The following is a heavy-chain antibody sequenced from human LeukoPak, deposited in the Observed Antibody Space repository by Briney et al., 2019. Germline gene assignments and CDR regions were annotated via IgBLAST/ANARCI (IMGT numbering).Heavy chain of an antibody. V-gene: IGHV3-66*02. CDR3: ATPNCSSTSCYPYYFDY. D-gene: IGHD2-2*01. Sequence: GGSLRLSCAASGFTASSNYMSWVRQAPGKGLEWVSVIYSGGSTYYADSVKGRFTISRDNSKNTLYLQMNSLRAEDTAVYYCATPNCSSTSCYPYYFDYWGQGTLVTVSS. CDR1: GFTASSNY. CDR2: IYSGGST. J-gene: IGHJ4*02.